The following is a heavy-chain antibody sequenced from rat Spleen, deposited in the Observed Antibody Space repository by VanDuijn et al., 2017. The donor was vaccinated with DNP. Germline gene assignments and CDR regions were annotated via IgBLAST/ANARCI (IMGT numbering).Heavy chain of an antibody. CDR1: GHSITSSYR. D-gene: IGHD1-7*01. Sequence: EVQLQESGPGLVKPSQSLSLTCSVTGHSITSSYRWTWIRKFPGNKLQWMGYIDSAGSTDYNPSLKSRISITRDTSKNQFFLHMNSVTPEDTATYYCARWTRYFDYWGQGVMVTVSS. J-gene: IGHJ2*01. V-gene: IGHV3-3*01. CDR3: ARWTRYFDY. CDR2: IDSAGST.